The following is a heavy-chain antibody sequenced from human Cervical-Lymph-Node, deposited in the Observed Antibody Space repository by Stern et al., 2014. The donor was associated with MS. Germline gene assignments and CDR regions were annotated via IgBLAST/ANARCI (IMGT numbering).Heavy chain of an antibody. CDR1: GFTFSSYT. J-gene: IGHJ4*02. CDR3: ARLLVVAATDDDY. V-gene: IGHV3-21*01. Sequence: EVQLVESGGGLVKPGGSLRLSCAASGFTFSSYTMNWVRQAPGKGMEWVXSISSSSSYIHYAASVKGRFTISRDNAKNSLFLQMNSLRAEDTAVYYCARLLVVAATDDDYWGQGTLVTVSS. D-gene: IGHD2-15*01. CDR2: ISSSSSYI.